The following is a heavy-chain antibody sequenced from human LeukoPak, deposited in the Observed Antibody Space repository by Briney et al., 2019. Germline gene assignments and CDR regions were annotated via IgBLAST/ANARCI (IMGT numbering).Heavy chain of an antibody. CDR3: ARYVWVDGSGHYWYFDL. V-gene: IGHV1-18*01. D-gene: IGHD3-10*01. CDR1: GYTFTSYG. Sequence: ASVKVSCKASGYTFTSYGISWVRQAPGQGLEWMGWISAYNGNTNYAQKFQGRVTMTTDTSTSTAYMELRSLRSDDTAVYYCARYVWVDGSGHYWYFDLWGRGTLVTVSS. J-gene: IGHJ2*01. CDR2: ISAYNGNT.